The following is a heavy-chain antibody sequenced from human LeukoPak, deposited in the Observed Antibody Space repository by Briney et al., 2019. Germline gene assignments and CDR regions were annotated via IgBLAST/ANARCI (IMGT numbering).Heavy chain of an antibody. V-gene: IGHV4-4*07. D-gene: IGHD6-13*01. Sequence: SETLSLTCNVSGASISSHYWSWIRQPAGGGLEWIGRIYSRGSTDYRPSLKSRVFMSADTSKNQVSLKLSSVTAADTAVYYCARGQQQLVRDWGQGTLVTVSS. CDR3: ARGQQQLVRD. CDR1: GASISSHY. CDR2: IYSRGST. J-gene: IGHJ4*02.